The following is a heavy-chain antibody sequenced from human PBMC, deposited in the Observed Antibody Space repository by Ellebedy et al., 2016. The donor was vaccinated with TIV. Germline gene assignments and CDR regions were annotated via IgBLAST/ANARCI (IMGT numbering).Heavy chain of an antibody. CDR3: ARDSGSYSTLDA. CDR2: SDSDGRTT. J-gene: IGHJ5*02. CDR1: GFSFRAYW. V-gene: IGHV3-74*01. D-gene: IGHD1-26*01. Sequence: PGGSLRLSCAASGFSFRAYWMHWVRQAPGKGLVWVSHSDSDGRTTTYADPVKGRFTISRDNARNKMYLQINDLRVEDTGMYYCARDSGSYSTLDAWGQGTLVTVSS.